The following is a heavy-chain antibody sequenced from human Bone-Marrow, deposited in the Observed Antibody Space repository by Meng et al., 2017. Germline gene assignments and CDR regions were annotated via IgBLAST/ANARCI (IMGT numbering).Heavy chain of an antibody. J-gene: IGHJ6*02. D-gene: IGHD3-10*01. V-gene: IGHV4-61*02. Sequence: SETLSLTCTVSGGSISSGSYYWSWIRQPAGKGLEWIGRIYTSGSTNYNPSLKSRVTISVDTSKNQFSLKLSSVTAADTAVYYCARLYGSDKYFTYYYGIDVWGQGTTVTVSS. CDR3: ARLYGSDKYFTYYYGIDV. CDR1: GGSISSGSYY. CDR2: IYTSGST.